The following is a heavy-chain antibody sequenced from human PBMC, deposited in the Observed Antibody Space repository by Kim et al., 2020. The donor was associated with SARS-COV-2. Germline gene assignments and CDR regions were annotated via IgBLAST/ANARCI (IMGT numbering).Heavy chain of an antibody. D-gene: IGHD3-10*01. CDR3: ARDQVYYYGSGSYRTGTFDY. V-gene: IGHV3-53*01. CDR1: GFTVSSNY. J-gene: IGHJ4*02. Sequence: GGSLRLSCAASGFTVSSNYMSWVRQAPGKGLEWVSVIYSGGSTYYADSVKGRFTISRDKPKNTRYLQMNSLRAEDTAVYYCARDQVYYYGSGSYRTGTFDYWGQATLVPVSS. CDR2: IYSGGST.